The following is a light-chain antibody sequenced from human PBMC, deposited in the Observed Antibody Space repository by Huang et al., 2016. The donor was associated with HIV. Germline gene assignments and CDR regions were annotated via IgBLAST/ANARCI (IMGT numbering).Light chain of an antibody. CDR3: QQYNNWPLT. Sequence: EIVMTQSPATLSVSPGERATLSCRASQSVSSNLAWYQQKPGQAPRLLIYGSSPRVTGIPARFSGSGSGTDFTLTISSLQSEDFAVYYCQQYNNWPLTFGGGTKVQIK. J-gene: IGKJ4*01. V-gene: IGKV3-15*01. CDR1: QSVSSN. CDR2: GSS.